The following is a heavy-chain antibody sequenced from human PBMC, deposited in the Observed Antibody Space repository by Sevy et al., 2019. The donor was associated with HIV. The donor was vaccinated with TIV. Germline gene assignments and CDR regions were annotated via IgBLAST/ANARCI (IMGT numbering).Heavy chain of an antibody. V-gene: IGHV3-23*01. D-gene: IGHD3-22*01. CDR3: AKDIVILVGDAFDI. CDR2: ISGSGSGSGT. CDR1: GFTFSSYD. J-gene: IGHJ3*02. Sequence: GGSLRLSCTASGFTFSSYDMNWVRQAPGKGLEWVSGISGSGSGSGTYYADSVKGRFTVSRDNSKNTLYLQMNSLRAEDTAVYYCAKDIVILVGDAFDIWGQGTMVTVSS.